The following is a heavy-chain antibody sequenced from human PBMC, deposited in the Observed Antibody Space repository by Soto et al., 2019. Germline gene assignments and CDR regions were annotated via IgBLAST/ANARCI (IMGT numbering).Heavy chain of an antibody. CDR1: GGSISSSSCY. CDR2: IYYSGST. V-gene: IGHV4-39*01. CDR3: APSRGGNYLYYYYGMDV. Sequence: TSETLSLTCTVSGGSISSSSCYWGWIRQPPGKGLEWIGSIYYSGSTYYNPSLKSRVTISVDTSKNQFSLKLSSVTAADTAVYYCAPSRGGNYLYYYYGMDVWGQGTTVTVSS. D-gene: IGHD1-7*01. J-gene: IGHJ6*02.